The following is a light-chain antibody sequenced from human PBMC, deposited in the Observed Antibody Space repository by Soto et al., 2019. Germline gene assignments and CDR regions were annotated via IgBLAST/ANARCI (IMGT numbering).Light chain of an antibody. CDR1: QSDRNNY. CDR2: GAY. Sequence: GSFSLSPGKSAILSSSARQSDRNNYFTCYLQKLDQAPRLVVLGAYHRATGIPDRFSGSGSGTDFTLTISRLEPEDFAVYYCQQYGSSGTFGQGTKVDIK. J-gene: IGKJ1*01. V-gene: IGKV3-20*01. CDR3: QQYGSSGT.